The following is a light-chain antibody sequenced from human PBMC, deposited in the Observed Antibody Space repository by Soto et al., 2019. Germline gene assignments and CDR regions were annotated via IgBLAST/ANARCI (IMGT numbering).Light chain of an antibody. Sequence: DIQMTQSPTSLSASVGDRVTITCRSSQGIGYNLAWYQQKPGKVPKVLIYTASTLHSGVPSRFSGSGSGTEFTLTINGLQPEDVAADFCQKYDSVPWSVGQGTRVEI. CDR1: QGIGYN. CDR3: QKYDSVPWS. CDR2: TAS. V-gene: IGKV1-27*01. J-gene: IGKJ1*01.